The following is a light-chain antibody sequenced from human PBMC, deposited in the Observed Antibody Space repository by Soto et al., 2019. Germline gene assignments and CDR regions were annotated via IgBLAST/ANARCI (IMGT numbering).Light chain of an antibody. V-gene: IGLV2-14*01. J-gene: IGLJ3*02. CDR2: EVT. CDR3: SSYTSSSTWV. Sequence: QSALTQPASVSASPGQSITISCTGTSSDVGAYNYVSWYQQYPGKAPKLMIYEVTNRPSGVSNRFSGSKSGNTASLTISGLQAEDEADYYCSSYTSSSTWVFGGGTKLTVL. CDR1: SSDVGAYNY.